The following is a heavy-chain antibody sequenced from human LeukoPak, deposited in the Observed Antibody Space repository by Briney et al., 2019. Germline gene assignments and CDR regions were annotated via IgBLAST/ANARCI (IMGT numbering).Heavy chain of an antibody. J-gene: IGHJ3*02. CDR2: IYYSGST. Sequence: SETLSLTCTVSGGSISSYYWSWIRQPPGKGLEWIGYIYYSGSTNYNPSLKSRVTISVDTSKNQFSLKLSSVTAADTAVYYCARHRVATHAFDIWGQGTMVTVSS. D-gene: IGHD2-15*01. V-gene: IGHV4-59*08. CDR1: GGSISSYY. CDR3: ARHRVATHAFDI.